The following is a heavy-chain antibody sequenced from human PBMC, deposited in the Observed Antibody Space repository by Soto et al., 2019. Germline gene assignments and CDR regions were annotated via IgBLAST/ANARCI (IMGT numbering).Heavy chain of an antibody. Sequence: QVQLVQSGAEVKKPGSSVTVSCKASGGTFSSYNISWVRQAPGHGLEWMGGVIPLFGTANYAQKFQARVTSTADESTSTAYMELGSRRAEGTAVYYWARRNHRWLQLRYVDLWGAGTLVTVSS. CDR2: VIPLFGTA. D-gene: IGHD5-12*01. CDR1: GGTFSSYN. V-gene: IGHV1-69*12. J-gene: IGHJ2*01. CDR3: ARRNHRWLQLRYVDL.